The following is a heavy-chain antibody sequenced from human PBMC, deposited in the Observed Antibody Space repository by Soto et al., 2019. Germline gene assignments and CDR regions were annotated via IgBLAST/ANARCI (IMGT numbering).Heavy chain of an antibody. CDR2: IYYSGST. J-gene: IGHJ5*02. V-gene: IGHV4-30-4*01. CDR1: GGSISSGDYY. D-gene: IGHD2-15*01. CDR3: ARDGERTRIYNWFDP. Sequence: QVQLQESGPGLVKPSQTLSLTCTVSGGSISSGDYYWSWIRQPPGKGLEWIGYIYYSGSTYYNPSLKSRVTISVDTSKNQFSLKLSSVTAADTAVYYCARDGERTRIYNWFDPWGQGTLVTVSS.